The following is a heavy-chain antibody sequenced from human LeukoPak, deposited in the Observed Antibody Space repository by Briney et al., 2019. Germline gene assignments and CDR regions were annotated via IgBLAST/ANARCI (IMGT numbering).Heavy chain of an antibody. J-gene: IGHJ6*02. CDR1: GYTFTSYY. D-gene: IGHD2-21*01. CDR3: ARSVIPLGMDV. Sequence: EASVKVSCKASGYTFTSYYMHWVRQAPGQGLEWMGIINPSGGSTSYAQKFQGRVTMTRDTSTSTVYMELSSLRSEDTAVYYYARSVIPLGMDVWGQGTTVTVSS. V-gene: IGHV1-46*01. CDR2: INPSGGST.